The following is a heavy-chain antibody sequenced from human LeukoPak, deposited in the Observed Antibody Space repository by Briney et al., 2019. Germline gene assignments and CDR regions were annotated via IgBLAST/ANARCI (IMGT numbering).Heavy chain of an antibody. V-gene: IGHV3-30-3*01. CDR1: GFTFSSYA. CDR2: ISYDGSNK. D-gene: IGHD2-15*01. CDR3: ARGVVVVVAASLDY. Sequence: GRSLRLSCAASGFTFSSYAMRWVRQAPGKGLEWVAVISYDGSNKYYADSVKGRFTISRDNSKNTLYLQMNSLRAEDTAVYYCARGVVVVVAASLDYWGQGTLVTVSS. J-gene: IGHJ4*02.